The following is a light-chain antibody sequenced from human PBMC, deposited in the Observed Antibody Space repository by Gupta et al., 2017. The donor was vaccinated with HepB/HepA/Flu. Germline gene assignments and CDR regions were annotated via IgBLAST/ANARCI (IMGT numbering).Light chain of an antibody. J-gene: IGKJ1*01. CDR3: QQRSNWPPWT. V-gene: IGKV3-11*01. CDR1: QSVSSY. Sequence: EIVLTQSPATLSLSPGERATLSCRASQSVSSYLAWYKQKPRQAPRLLIYDASNRDTGIPARFSGSGYGTDLTLTISSREPEDFAVYYCQQRSNWPPWTFGQGTKVEIK. CDR2: DAS.